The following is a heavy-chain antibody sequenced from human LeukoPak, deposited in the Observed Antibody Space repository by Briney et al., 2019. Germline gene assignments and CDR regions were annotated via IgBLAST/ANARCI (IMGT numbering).Heavy chain of an antibody. V-gene: IGHV3-30-3*01. Sequence: GGSLRLSCAASGFTFSSYAMHWVRQAPGKGLEWVAVISYDGSNKYYADSVKGRFTISRDNSKNTLYLQMNSLRAEDTAVYYCARALTVATGKTWGQGTLVTVSS. CDR1: GFTFSSYA. CDR2: ISYDGSNK. J-gene: IGHJ5*02. CDR3: ARALTVATGKT. D-gene: IGHD5-12*01.